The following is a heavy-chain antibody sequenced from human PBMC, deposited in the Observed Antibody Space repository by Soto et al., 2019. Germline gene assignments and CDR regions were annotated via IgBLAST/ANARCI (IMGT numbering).Heavy chain of an antibody. Sequence: QGHLLQSGAEVRQPGASVRLSCKASGYTLIKNPMHWVRQAPGQSLEWMGWIDAGKDDTKYSLIFQGRVTISRDTSASKSYMELRSLTSEDTAVYYCARDNEYGDRGYFDYWGPGTLVTVSS. D-gene: IGHD4-17*01. CDR1: GYTLIKNP. CDR2: IDAGKDDT. J-gene: IGHJ4*02. CDR3: ARDNEYGDRGYFDY. V-gene: IGHV1-3*01.